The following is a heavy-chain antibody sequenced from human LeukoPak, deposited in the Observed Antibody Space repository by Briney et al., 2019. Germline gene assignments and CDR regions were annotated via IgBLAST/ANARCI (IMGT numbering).Heavy chain of an antibody. J-gene: IGHJ5*02. V-gene: IGHV1-18*01. D-gene: IGHD2-21*02. CDR2: ISTANDSR. CDR3: ARSLPAHIVVVTAIRPQNNWFDP. CDR1: GYTFTNYG. Sequence: GASVKVSCKASGYTFTNYGFSWVRQAPGRGLEWMGWISTANDSRNYAQKLQGRVTMTTDTSTSTAYMELRSLRSDDTAVYYCARSLPAHIVVVTAIRPQNNWFDPWGQGTLVTVSS.